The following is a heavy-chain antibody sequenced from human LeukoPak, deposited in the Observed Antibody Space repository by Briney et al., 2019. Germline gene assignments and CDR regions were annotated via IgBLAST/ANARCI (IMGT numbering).Heavy chain of an antibody. CDR2: MFYSGST. CDR1: GGSISSSNYY. J-gene: IGHJ4*02. Sequence: PSETLSLTCAVSGGSISSSNYYWGWIRQPPGKGLEWIGSMFYSGSTYYNPSFKSRVTISVDTSKNQFSLKLTSVTAADTAVYYCARHSPRDGYNSFGYNSFDYWGQGTLVTVSS. CDR3: ARHSPRDGYNSFGYNSFDY. D-gene: IGHD5-24*01. V-gene: IGHV4-39*01.